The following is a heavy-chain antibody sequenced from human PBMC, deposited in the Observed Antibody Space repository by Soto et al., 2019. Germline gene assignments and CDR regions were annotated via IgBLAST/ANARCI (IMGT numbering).Heavy chain of an antibody. D-gene: IGHD3-22*01. CDR1: GYTFTSYG. V-gene: IGHV1-18*01. J-gene: IGHJ3*02. CDR2: ISAYNGNT. CDR3: ARDRPYYYDSSGYYYAFDI. Sequence: ASVKVSCKASGYTFTSYGISWVRQAPGQGLEWMGWISAYNGNTNYAQKLQGRVTMTTDTSTSTAYMELRSLRSDDTAVYYCARDRPYYYDSSGYYYAFDIWGQGTMVTVSS.